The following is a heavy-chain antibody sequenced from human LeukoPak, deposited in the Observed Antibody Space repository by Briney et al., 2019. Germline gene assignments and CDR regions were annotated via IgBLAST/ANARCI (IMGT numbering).Heavy chain of an antibody. D-gene: IGHD3-22*01. CDR1: GYTYTSYD. J-gene: IGHJ5*02. V-gene: IGHV1-69*06. CDR2: IIPIFGTA. Sequence: ASVKVSGKASGYTYTSYDINWVRQATGQGLEWMGGIIPIFGTANYAQKFQGRVTITADKSTSTAYMDLSSLRSEDTAVYYCARLGDSYYYDSSGTWGQGTLVTVSS. CDR3: ARLGDSYYYDSSGT.